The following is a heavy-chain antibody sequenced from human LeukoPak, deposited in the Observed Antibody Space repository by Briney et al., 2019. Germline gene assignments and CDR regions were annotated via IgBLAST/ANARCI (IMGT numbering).Heavy chain of an antibody. CDR1: CYTFNSYG. J-gene: IGHJ4*02. Sequence: ASVKVSCKASCYTFNSYGISWVRQAPGQKLEWMVWISAYNGNTNYAQKLQGRVTMTTDTSTSTAYMELRSPRSDDTAVYYCARDRLGMVTTFFRDYWGQGTLVTVSS. V-gene: IGHV1-18*01. CDR2: ISAYNGNT. D-gene: IGHD4-17*01. CDR3: ARDRLGMVTTFFRDY.